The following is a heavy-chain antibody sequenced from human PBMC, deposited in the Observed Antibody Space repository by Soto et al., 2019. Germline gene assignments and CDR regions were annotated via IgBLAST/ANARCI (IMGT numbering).Heavy chain of an antibody. CDR3: AKVKWTYGSVSDS. CDR1: GFTFSSFA. D-gene: IGHD4-17*01. Sequence: EVQLLESGGGLVQPGGSLRLSCAASGFTFSSFAMSWVRQAPGKGLEWVSGISNSGGSVNYADSVKGRFTISRDNSKNTLSLEMNSLRAEDKCVYYCAKVKWTYGSVSDSWGQVTMVTVSS. CDR2: ISNSGGSV. J-gene: IGHJ3*02. V-gene: IGHV3-23*01.